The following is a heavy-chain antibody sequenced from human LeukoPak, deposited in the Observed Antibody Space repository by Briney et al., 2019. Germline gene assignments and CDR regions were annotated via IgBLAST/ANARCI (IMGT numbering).Heavy chain of an antibody. CDR1: GFTFSSYG. CDR3: TRDGGRVGDTMGCFDY. Sequence: GGSLRLSCAASGFTFSSYGMHWVRQAPGKGLEWVAVISYDGSNKYYADSVKGRFTISRDNSKNTLYLQMSSLRAEDTAVYYCTRDGGRVGDTMGCFDYWGQGTLVTVSS. CDR2: ISYDGSNK. V-gene: IGHV3-30*03. D-gene: IGHD1-26*01. J-gene: IGHJ4*02.